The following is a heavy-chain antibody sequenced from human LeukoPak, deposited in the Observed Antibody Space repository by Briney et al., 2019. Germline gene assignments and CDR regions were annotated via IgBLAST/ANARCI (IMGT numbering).Heavy chain of an antibody. J-gene: IGHJ4*02. CDR3: ARGGTSSWRIGYYFDY. Sequence: SEPLSLTCTVSGGSINSYYWNWLRQPPGQGLEWIGFFYSSGSTNYNPSLKSRVAISVDTSKNHFSLKLSSVTAADTAVYYCARGGTSSWRIGYYFDYWGQGTLVTVSS. V-gene: IGHV4-59*01. CDR2: FYSSGST. CDR1: GGSINSYY. D-gene: IGHD6-13*01.